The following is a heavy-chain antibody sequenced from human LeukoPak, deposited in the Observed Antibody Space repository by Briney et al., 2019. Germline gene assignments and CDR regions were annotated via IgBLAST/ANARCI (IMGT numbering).Heavy chain of an antibody. V-gene: IGHV3-21*01. CDR1: GFTFSSYS. CDR3: ARGDAFDI. J-gene: IGHJ3*02. Sequence: KPGGSLRLSCAASGFTFSSYSMNWVRQAPGKGLEWASSISSSSSYIYYADSVKGRFTISRDNSKNTLYLQMNSLRAEDTAVYYCARGDAFDIWGQGTMVTVSS. CDR2: ISSSSSYI.